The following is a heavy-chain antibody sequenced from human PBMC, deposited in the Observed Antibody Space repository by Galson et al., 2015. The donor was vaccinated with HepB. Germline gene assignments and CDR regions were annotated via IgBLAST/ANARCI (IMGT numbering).Heavy chain of an antibody. V-gene: IGHV3-23*01. CDR1: GFTFTRYA. Sequence: SLRLSCAASGFTFTRYAITWVRQAPDKGLEYISPISGDGGVTYYADSVKGRFTISRDNSKNTVYLQVNSLRAEDTAVYFCAKVAILGATPHYFDYWGQGILVTVSS. CDR2: ISGDGGVT. CDR3: AKVAILGATPHYFDY. J-gene: IGHJ4*02. D-gene: IGHD3-16*01.